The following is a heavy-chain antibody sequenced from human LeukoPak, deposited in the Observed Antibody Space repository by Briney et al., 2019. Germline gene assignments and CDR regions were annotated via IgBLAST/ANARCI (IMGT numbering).Heavy chain of an antibody. Sequence: GGSLRLSRLASGFTFSSHSMHWVRQAPGKGLEWVAVISFDGSIKYYADSVQGRFTISRDNSKNTLYLQMISLRPEDTAVYYCARDLRGPSEWGQGTLVTVSS. CDR1: GFTFSSHS. CDR3: ARDLRGPSE. D-gene: IGHD4-17*01. J-gene: IGHJ4*02. V-gene: IGHV3-30-3*01. CDR2: ISFDGSIK.